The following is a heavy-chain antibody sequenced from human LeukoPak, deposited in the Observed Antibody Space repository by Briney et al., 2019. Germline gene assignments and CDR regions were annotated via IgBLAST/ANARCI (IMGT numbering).Heavy chain of an antibody. CDR1: GFTVSSTH. J-gene: IGHJ4*02. CDR2: IYSGGST. CDR3: ARGDRRDGYRFDY. Sequence: GGSLGLSCAASGFTVSSTHMNWVRQAPGRGLEWVSVIYSGGSTYYADSVKGRFTISRDNSKNTLYLQMNSLRAEDTAVYYCARGDRRDGYRFDYWGQGTLVTVSS. V-gene: IGHV3-53*01. D-gene: IGHD5-24*01.